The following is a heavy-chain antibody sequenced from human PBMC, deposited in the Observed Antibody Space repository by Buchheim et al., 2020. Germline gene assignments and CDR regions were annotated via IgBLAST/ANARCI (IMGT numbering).Heavy chain of an antibody. Sequence: EVQLVESGGGLVQPGGSLRLSCAASGFTFSSYWMHWVRQAPGKGLVWVSRINSDGSSTSYADSVKGRFTISRDNAKKTLYLQMNSLRAEDTAVYYCARVGGGIRDGYNSEDMDVWGQGTT. J-gene: IGHJ6*02. CDR1: GFTFSSYW. CDR2: INSDGSST. CDR3: ARVGGGIRDGYNSEDMDV. D-gene: IGHD5-24*01. V-gene: IGHV3-74*01.